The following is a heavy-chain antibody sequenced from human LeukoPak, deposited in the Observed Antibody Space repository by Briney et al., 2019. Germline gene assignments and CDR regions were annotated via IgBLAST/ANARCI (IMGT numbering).Heavy chain of an antibody. CDR2: IKQDGSEK. CDR3: ARDAGLNWNYETGFDY. V-gene: IGHV3-7*01. Sequence: GGSLRPSCAASGVTFSSYWMSWVRQAPGKGLEWVANIKQDGSEKYYVDSVKGRFTISRDNAKNSLYLQMNSLRAEDTAVYYCARDAGLNWNYETGFDYWGQGTLVSVSS. J-gene: IGHJ4*02. D-gene: IGHD1-7*01. CDR1: GVTFSSYW.